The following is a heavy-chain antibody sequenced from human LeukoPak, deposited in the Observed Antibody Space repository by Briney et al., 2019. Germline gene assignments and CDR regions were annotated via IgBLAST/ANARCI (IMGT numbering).Heavy chain of an antibody. D-gene: IGHD3-16*01. CDR1: GACCSNFY. CDR2: VYSSGST. V-gene: IGHV4-59*01. J-gene: IGHJ5*02. CDR3: ARGRYSDDYGSHWFDP. Sequence: SETLSLTCTVSGACCSNFYWSWIRQSPGKGLEWLGYVYSSGSTNYNPFLKSRVTISIDTSKKQFSLKLTSVTAADTAIYYCARGRYSDDYGSHWFDPWGRGTLVTVSS.